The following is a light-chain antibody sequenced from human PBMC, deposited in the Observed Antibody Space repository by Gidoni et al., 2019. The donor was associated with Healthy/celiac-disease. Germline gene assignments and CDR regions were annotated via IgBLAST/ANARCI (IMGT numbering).Light chain of an antibody. Sequence: EIVMTQSPATLSVSPGERATLSCRASQSVSSNLAWYQQKPGQAPRLLIYGASTRAIGIPARFSGRGSGTEFTLTISSLQSEDFAVYYCQQYNDWPPKFGQGTKVEIK. CDR3: QQYNDWPPK. CDR2: GAS. J-gene: IGKJ1*01. CDR1: QSVSSN. V-gene: IGKV3-15*01.